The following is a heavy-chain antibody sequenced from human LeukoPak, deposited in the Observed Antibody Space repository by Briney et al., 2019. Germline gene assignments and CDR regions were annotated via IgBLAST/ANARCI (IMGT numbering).Heavy chain of an antibody. V-gene: IGHV3-9*01. Sequence: GGSLRLSCAASGFTFNDYAMHWVRQAPGKGLEWVSHISWNSGIVGYADSVKGRFTISRDNAKNSLFLQMNSLRGEDTALYYCARVLRYCSGGNCYSGGLGYMDVWGKGTTVTISS. CDR2: ISWNSGIV. J-gene: IGHJ6*03. D-gene: IGHD2-15*01. CDR3: ARVLRYCSGGNCYSGGLGYMDV. CDR1: GFTFNDYA.